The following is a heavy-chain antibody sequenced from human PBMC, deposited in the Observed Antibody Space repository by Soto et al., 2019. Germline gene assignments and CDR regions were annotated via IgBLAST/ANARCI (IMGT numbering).Heavy chain of an antibody. CDR3: VRDRTVLRFLEWLFDY. CDR2: ISSSSSTI. J-gene: IGHJ4*02. Sequence: EVQLVESGGGLVQPGGSLRLSCAASGFTYSSYSMNWVRQAPGKGLEWVSYISSSSSTIYYADSVKGRFTISRDNAKNSLYLQMNSLRDEDTAVYYCVRDRTVLRFLEWLFDYWGQGTLVTVSS. CDR1: GFTYSSYS. V-gene: IGHV3-48*02. D-gene: IGHD3-3*01.